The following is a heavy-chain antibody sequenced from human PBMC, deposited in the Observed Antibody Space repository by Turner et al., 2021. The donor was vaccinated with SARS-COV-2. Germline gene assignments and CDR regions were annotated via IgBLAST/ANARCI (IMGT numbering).Heavy chain of an antibody. V-gene: IGHV3-53*04. CDR3: ARDLNYYGMDV. CDR2: IYSGGST. D-gene: IGHD3-9*01. J-gene: IGHJ6*02. CDR1: GLTVSSNY. Sequence: EVQVVESGGGLVQPGGSLGPPCAASGLTVSSNYMSWVRQAPGKGLEWVSVIYSGGSTYYADSVKGRFTISRHNSKNTLYLQMNSLRAEDTAVYYCARDLNYYGMDVWGQGTTVTVSS.